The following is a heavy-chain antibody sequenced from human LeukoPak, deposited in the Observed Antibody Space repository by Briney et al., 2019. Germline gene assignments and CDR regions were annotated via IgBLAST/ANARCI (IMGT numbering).Heavy chain of an antibody. CDR3: AREWEFAAAGTNWFDP. CDR1: GGSISSSSYY. Sequence: SETPSLTCTVSGGSISSSSYYWGWIRQPPGKGLEWIGSIYYSGSTYYNPSLKSRVTISVDTSKNQFSLKLSSVTAADTAVYYCAREWEFAAAGTNWFDPWGQGTLVTVSS. D-gene: IGHD6-13*01. CDR2: IYYSGST. V-gene: IGHV4-39*02. J-gene: IGHJ5*02.